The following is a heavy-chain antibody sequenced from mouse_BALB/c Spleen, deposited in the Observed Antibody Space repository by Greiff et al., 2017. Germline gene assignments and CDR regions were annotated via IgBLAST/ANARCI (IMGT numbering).Heavy chain of an antibody. CDR1: GFTFSSYG. D-gene: IGHD1-1*02. CDR2: INSNGGST. V-gene: IGHV5-6-3*01. Sequence: DVKLVESGGGLVQPGGSLKLSCAASGFTFSSYGMSWVRQTPDKRLELVATINSNGGSTYYPDSVKGRFTISRDNAKNTLYLQMSSLKSEDTAMYYCAREGGPWYFDVWGAGTTVTVSS. CDR3: AREGGPWYFDV. J-gene: IGHJ1*01.